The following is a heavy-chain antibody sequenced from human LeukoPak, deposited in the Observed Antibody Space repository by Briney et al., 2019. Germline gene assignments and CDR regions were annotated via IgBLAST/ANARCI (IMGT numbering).Heavy chain of an antibody. V-gene: IGHV3-21*01. D-gene: IGHD1-7*01. J-gene: IGHJ3*02. CDR1: GFTFSSYS. CDR2: ISSSSSYI. CDR3: AREAVELGDAFDI. Sequence: PGGSLRLSCAASGFTFSSYSMNWVRQAPGKGLEWVSSISSSSSYIYYADSVKGRFTISRDNAKNSLYLQMNSLRAEDTAVYYCAREAVELGDAFDIWGQGTMVTVSS.